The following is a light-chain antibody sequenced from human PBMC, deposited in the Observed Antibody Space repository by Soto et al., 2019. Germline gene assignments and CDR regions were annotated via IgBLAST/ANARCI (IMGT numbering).Light chain of an antibody. J-gene: IGKJ1*01. Sequence: DIQMTQSPSSLSASVRDRVTITCRARQGISNYLAWYQQKPGKVPKLLIYAASTLQSGVPSRFSGSGSGTDFTLTISSLQPEDVATYYGQKYDSAPWTFGQGTKVEIK. CDR2: AAS. V-gene: IGKV1-27*01. CDR3: QKYDSAPWT. CDR1: QGISNY.